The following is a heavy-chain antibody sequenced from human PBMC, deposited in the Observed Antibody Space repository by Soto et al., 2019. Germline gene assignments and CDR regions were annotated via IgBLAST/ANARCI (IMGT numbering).Heavy chain of an antibody. D-gene: IGHD1-20*01. CDR1: GYTFTDFY. Sequence: QGLLVQSGAEVKKPGASVKVSCKSYGYTFTDFYIHCVRQAPGQGLEWVGWINAKNGGINYAQRFQGRVTMTRDTSVNTSYMELNRLNFADSAIYYCVRGQSVLYLDLWDRGTQVTVSS. V-gene: IGHV1-2*02. CDR2: INAKNGGI. J-gene: IGHJ1*01. CDR3: VRGQSVLYLDL.